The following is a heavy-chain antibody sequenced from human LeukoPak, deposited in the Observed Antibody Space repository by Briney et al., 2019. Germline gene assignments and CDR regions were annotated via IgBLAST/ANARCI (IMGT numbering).Heavy chain of an antibody. J-gene: IGHJ4*02. V-gene: IGHV5-51*01. D-gene: IGHD5-24*01. Sequence: GESLKISCHVSGYSFTTYWIGWVRQMPGKGLEWMGIIYPADSHTKYSPSLQGQVTISADKSITTTYLQWSSLKASDTAMYCCAWSRDGSTYFDNWGQGTLVTVSS. CDR3: AWSRDGSTYFDN. CDR2: IYPADSHT. CDR1: GYSFTTYW.